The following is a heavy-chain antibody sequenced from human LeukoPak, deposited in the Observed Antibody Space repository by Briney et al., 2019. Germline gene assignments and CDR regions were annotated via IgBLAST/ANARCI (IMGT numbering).Heavy chain of an antibody. CDR2: IIPIFGTA. V-gene: IGHV1-69*05. Sequence: GASVKVSCKASGGTFSSYAISWVRQAPGQGLEWMGGIIPIFGTANYAQKFQGRVTMTRDTSISTAYMELSRLRSDDTAVYYCARGAVWFGELLYLEYWGQGTLVTVSS. D-gene: IGHD3-10*01. CDR1: GGTFSSYA. J-gene: IGHJ4*02. CDR3: ARGAVWFGELLYLEY.